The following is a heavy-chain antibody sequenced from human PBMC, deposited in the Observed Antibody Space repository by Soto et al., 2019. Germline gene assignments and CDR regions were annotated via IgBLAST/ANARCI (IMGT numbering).Heavy chain of an antibody. CDR3: ARTTQDRYCSSTSCSNRWFDP. CDR2: MNPNSGNT. CDR1: GYTFTSYD. J-gene: IGHJ5*02. V-gene: IGHV1-8*01. Sequence: ASVKVSCKASGYTFTSYDINWVRQATGQGLEWMGWMNPNSGNTGYAQKFQGRVTMTRNTSISTAYMELSSLRSEDTAVYYCARTTQDRYCSSTSCSNRWFDPWGQGPLVTVSS. D-gene: IGHD2-2*01.